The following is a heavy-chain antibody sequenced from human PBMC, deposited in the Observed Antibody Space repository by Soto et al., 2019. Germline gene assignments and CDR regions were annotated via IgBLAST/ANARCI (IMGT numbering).Heavy chain of an antibody. CDR3: ARGGTNPSL. D-gene: IGHD2-8*01. V-gene: IGHV3-7*03. J-gene: IGHJ1*01. CDR1: GFTFTRYW. CDR2: IKQDGIEK. Sequence: GGSLRLSCVASGFTFTRYWMSWVRQAPGKGLEWVANIKQDGIEKNYVDSVKGRFTISRDNAKNSLYLQMNSLRAEDTALYYCARGGTNPSLWGQGTLVTVSS.